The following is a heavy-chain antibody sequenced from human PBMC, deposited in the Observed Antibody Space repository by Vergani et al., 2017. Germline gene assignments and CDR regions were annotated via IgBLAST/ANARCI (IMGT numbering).Heavy chain of an antibody. CDR3: TKDWGSRTAGLAY. V-gene: IGHV3-74*01. J-gene: IGHJ4*02. CDR2: ILRETGSI. Sequence: EVQLVESGGGLIHPGGSLRLSCEGSGFSFSGYWMHWVRQVPGKGLEWVSGILRETGSIGYADSVRGRFTISRDNAKNTLYLQMNSLRPEDTALYYCTKDWGSRTAGLAYWGQGTPVTVSS. CDR1: GFSFSGYW. D-gene: IGHD6-13*01.